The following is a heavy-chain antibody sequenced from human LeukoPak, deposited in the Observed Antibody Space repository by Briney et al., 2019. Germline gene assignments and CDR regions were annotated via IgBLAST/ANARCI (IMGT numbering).Heavy chain of an antibody. CDR2: IYYSGIT. CDR3: ASYGGIVVVPAATGPLYV. V-gene: IGHV4-39*01. D-gene: IGHD2-2*01. CDR1: GGSISSSNYY. J-gene: IGHJ6*02. Sequence: SETLSLTCTVSGGSISSSNYYWAWLRQPPGKGLEWIATIYYSGITYYSPSLKSRVTISVDTSKNQFSLKLNSVTAADTAVYYCASYGGIVVVPAATGPLYVWGQGTTVTVSS.